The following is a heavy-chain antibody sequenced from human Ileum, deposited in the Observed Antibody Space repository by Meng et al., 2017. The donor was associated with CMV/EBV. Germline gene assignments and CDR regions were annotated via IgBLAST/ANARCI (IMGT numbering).Heavy chain of an antibody. V-gene: IGHV3-7*01. D-gene: IGHD5-18*01. J-gene: IGHJ6*02. Sequence: GGSLRLSCAASGFTFTTYWMAWVRQAPGKGREWVANIAHDGSERYYGDSVMGRFTVSRDNAKNSLYLEMNSLRAEDTAVYYCARISKYRYGVYGMDVWGQGTTVTAP. CDR2: IAHDGSER. CDR3: ARISKYRYGVYGMDV. CDR1: GFTFTTYW.